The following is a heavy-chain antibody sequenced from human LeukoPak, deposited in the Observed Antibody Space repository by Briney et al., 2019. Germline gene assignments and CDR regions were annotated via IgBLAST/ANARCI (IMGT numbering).Heavy chain of an antibody. V-gene: IGHV4-38-2*02. CDR3: ARIIAASQDVFDI. J-gene: IGHJ3*02. D-gene: IGHD6-6*01. CDR2: IYYSGST. CDR1: GYTISSGYQ. Sequence: SETLSLTCILSGYTISSGYQWGWIRQPPGKGLEWIGNIYYSGSTYYNPSLKGRLTMSVDRSNNLFSLNLNSVTAADTAVYYCARIIAASQDVFDIRGQGTMITVSS.